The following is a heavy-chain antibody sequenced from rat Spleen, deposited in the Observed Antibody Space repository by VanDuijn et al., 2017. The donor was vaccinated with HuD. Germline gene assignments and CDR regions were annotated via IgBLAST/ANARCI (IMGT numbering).Heavy chain of an antibody. Sequence: EVRLVESGGGLVEPGRSLKLSCAASGFNFSDHYVAWVRQAPTKGLEWVATINYDGSSTFYRDSVRARFTISRDNAKSTLYLQVDSLKSEDTATYYCARHGRGKTTYYYVMDAWGQGTSVTVSS. CDR1: GFNFSDHY. D-gene: IGHD4-5*01. CDR3: ARHGRGKTTYYYVMDA. CDR2: INYDGSST. J-gene: IGHJ4*01. V-gene: IGHV5-7*01.